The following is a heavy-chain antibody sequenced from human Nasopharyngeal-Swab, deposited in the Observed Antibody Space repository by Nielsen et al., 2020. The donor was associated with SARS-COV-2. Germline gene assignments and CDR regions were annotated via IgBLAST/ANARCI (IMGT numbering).Heavy chain of an antibody. V-gene: IGHV1-8*01. J-gene: IGHJ5*02. CDR2: MNPNSGNT. CDR3: ARGRLWFGELLISWFDP. Sequence: WVRQAPGQGLEWMGWMNPNSGNTGYAQKFQGRVTMTRNTSMSTAYMELSSLRSEDTAVYYCARGRLWFGELLISWFDPWGQGTLVTVSS. D-gene: IGHD3-10*01.